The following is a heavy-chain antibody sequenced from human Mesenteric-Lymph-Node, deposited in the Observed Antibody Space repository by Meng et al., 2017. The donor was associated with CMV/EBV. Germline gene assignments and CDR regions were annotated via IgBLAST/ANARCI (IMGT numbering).Heavy chain of an antibody. CDR3: ARDLIDFWSGYWAFDY. Sequence: ASVKVSCNASGYTFTSYGISWVRQAPGQGLEWMGWISAYNGNTNYAQKLQGRVTMTTDTSTSTAYMELRSLRSDDTAVYYCARDLIDFWSGYWAFDYWGQGTLVTVSS. J-gene: IGHJ4*02. CDR1: GYTFTSYG. CDR2: ISAYNGNT. D-gene: IGHD3-3*01. V-gene: IGHV1-18*01.